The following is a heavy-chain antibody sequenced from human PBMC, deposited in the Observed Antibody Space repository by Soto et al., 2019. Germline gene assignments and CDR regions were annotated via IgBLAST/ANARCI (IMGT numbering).Heavy chain of an antibody. CDR3: ARTIFGVVIPLGAFDI. D-gene: IGHD3-3*01. V-gene: IGHV3-33*01. Sequence: PGGSLRLSCAASGFTFSSYGMHWVRQAPGKGLEWVAVIWYDGSNKYYADSVKGRFTISRDNSKNTLYLQMNSLRAEDTAVYYCARTIFGVVIPLGAFDIWGQGTMVTVSS. CDR2: IWYDGSNK. J-gene: IGHJ3*02. CDR1: GFTFSSYG.